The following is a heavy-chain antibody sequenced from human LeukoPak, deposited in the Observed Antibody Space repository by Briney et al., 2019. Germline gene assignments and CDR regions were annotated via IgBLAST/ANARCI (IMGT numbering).Heavy chain of an antibody. V-gene: IGHV4-39*07. D-gene: IGHD3-3*01. CDR1: GGSVGSGTYY. CDR3: ATSFGSGYYTRAFDI. Sequence: SETLSLTCTVSGGSVGSGTYYWSWIRQSPGKGLEWIGNVYYSGSAYYNPSLKSRVTMSVDTSKNQFSLKLSSVTAADTAVYYCATSFGSGYYTRAFDIWGQGTMVTVSS. J-gene: IGHJ3*02. CDR2: VYYSGSA.